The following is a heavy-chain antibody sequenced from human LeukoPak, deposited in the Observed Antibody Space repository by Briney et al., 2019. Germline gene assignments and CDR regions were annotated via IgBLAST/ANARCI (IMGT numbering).Heavy chain of an antibody. J-gene: IGHJ4*02. CDR1: GYTFRDYD. CDR2: ISAYKRNT. D-gene: IGHD3-10*01. Sequence: ASVKVSCKAPGYTFRDYDITWVRQAPGQGLEWMGWISAYKRNTNYAPKFEGRLTMTTDTSTSTAYLELRSLTSDDTAVYYCARESRLLWFGELPSEYWGQGTLVTVSS. CDR3: ARESRLLWFGELPSEY. V-gene: IGHV1-18*01.